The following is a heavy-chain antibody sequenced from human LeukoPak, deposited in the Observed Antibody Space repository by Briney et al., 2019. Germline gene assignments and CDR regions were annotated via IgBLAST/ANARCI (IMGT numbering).Heavy chain of an antibody. CDR3: ARHQGGRSGWYTFDY. CDR1: GGSISSGDYH. J-gene: IGHJ4*02. V-gene: IGHV4-30-4*01. D-gene: IGHD6-19*01. CDR2: IHDSGST. Sequence: SETLSLTCTVSGGSISSGDYHWNWIRQPPGEGLEWMGYIHDSGSTYYNPSLKSRIIISRDVSKKQFSLKLSSVTAADTAVYYCARHQGGRSGWYTFDYWGQGTLVTVSS.